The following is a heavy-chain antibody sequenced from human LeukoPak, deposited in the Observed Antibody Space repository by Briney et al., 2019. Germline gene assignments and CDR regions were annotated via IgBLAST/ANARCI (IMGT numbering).Heavy chain of an antibody. V-gene: IGHV3-33*01. Sequence: GGSLRLSCAGSGFTFSNYGMNWVRRAPGKGLEWVAVIWYDGSNKYYADSVKSRFTISRDNSKNTVYLQMNSLRAEDTAVYYCARLGSKWSFDYWGQGTLVTVSS. J-gene: IGHJ4*02. D-gene: IGHD2-15*01. CDR1: GFTFSNYG. CDR2: IWYDGSNK. CDR3: ARLGSKWSFDY.